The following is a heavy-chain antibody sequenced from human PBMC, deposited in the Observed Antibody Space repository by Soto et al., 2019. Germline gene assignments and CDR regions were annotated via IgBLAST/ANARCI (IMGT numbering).Heavy chain of an antibody. CDR3: AVRFVDYGDSSFDY. Sequence: EVQLVESGGGLVQPGGSLRLSCAASGFTFSSYWMSWVRQAPGKGLEWVANIKQDGSEKYYVDSVKGRFTISRDNAKNSLYLQMNSLRAEDTAVYYWAVRFVDYGDSSFDYWGQGTLVTVSS. CDR2: IKQDGSEK. D-gene: IGHD4-17*01. CDR1: GFTFSSYW. J-gene: IGHJ4*02. V-gene: IGHV3-7*03.